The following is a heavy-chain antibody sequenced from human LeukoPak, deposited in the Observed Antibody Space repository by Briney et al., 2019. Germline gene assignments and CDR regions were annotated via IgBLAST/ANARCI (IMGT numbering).Heavy chain of an antibody. J-gene: IGHJ6*02. V-gene: IGHV3-33*01. CDR1: GFTFSSYG. Sequence: PGGSLRLSCAASGFTFSSYGMHWVRQAPGKGLEWVAVIWYDGSNKYYADSVKGRFTISRDNSKNTLYLQMNSLRAEDTAVYYCARSLRSQVYYYGMDVWGQGTTVTVSS. CDR2: IWYDGSNK. CDR3: ARSLRSQVYYYGMDV. D-gene: IGHD4-17*01.